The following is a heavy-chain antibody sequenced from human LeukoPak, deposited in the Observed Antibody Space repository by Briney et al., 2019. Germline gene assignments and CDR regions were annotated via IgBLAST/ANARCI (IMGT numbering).Heavy chain of an antibody. D-gene: IGHD4-17*01. V-gene: IGHV4-38-2*02. CDR2: IYHSGST. CDR1: GYSISSGFY. J-gene: IGHJ4*02. Sequence: SETLSLTCTVSGYSISSGFYWGWIRQPPGKGLEWIGSIYHSGSTYYRPSLKRRGTISVDTSQSQSSLTLSSVTAADTAVYCCTRAPSYGNYVPYWGQGTLVTVSS. CDR3: TRAPSYGNYVPY.